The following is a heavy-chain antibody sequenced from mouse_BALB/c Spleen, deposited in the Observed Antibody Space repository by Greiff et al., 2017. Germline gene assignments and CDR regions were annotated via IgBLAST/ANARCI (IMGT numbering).Heavy chain of an antibody. CDR1: GYSFTSDYV. V-gene: IGHV3-2*02. J-gene: IGHJ4*01. D-gene: IGHD2-3*01. Sequence: DVMLVESGPGLVKPSQSLSLTCTVSGYSFTSDYVWNCIRQFPGNKLEWMGYLSYSGSTSYNPSLNSRISITRDTSKNQFFLQLNSVTTEDTATYYCARGWLLRDDAMDDWGQGNSGTGSS. CDR2: LSYSGST. CDR3: ARGWLLRDDAMDD.